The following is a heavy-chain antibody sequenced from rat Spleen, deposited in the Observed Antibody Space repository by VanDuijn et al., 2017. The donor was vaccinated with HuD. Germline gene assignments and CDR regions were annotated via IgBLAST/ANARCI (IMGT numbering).Heavy chain of an antibody. D-gene: IGHD1-6*01. CDR1: GFTFSNSG. CDR3: ARRHYGYTDYFDY. V-gene: IGHV5-29*01. Sequence: EVQLVESGGGLVQPGRSLKLSCAASGFTFSNSGMHWIRQTPTKGLEWVASINYDGGSTYYRGSVKGRFTISRDNAKSTLYLQMDSLRSEDTATYYCARRHYGYTDYFDYWGQGVMVTVSS. J-gene: IGHJ2*01. CDR2: INYDGGST.